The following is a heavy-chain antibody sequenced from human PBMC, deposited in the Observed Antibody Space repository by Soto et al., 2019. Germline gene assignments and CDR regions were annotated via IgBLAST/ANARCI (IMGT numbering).Heavy chain of an antibody. CDR3: ARDPGDGGDSCCLDY. CDR1: GYTFTSYY. CDR2: INPSGGST. D-gene: IGHD2-15*01. J-gene: IGHJ4*02. V-gene: IGHV1-46*01. Sequence: ASVKVSCKASGYTFTSYYMHWVRQAPGQGLEWMGIINPSGGSTSYAQKFQGRVTMTRDTSTSTVYMELSSLRSEDTAVYYCARDPGDGGDSCCLDYWGQGTLVTVSS.